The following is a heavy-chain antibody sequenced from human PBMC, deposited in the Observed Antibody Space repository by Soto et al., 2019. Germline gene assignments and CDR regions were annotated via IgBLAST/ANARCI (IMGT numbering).Heavy chain of an antibody. J-gene: IGHJ4*02. V-gene: IGHV4-30-4*01. Sequence: QVQLQESGPGLVKPSQTLSLTCTVSGGSISSGDYYWSWIRQPPGKGLEWIGYIYYSGSTYYNPSPKSRVTLSGDTSTNQFSLKLSSVTAADTAVYYCARVDSSGYYRQYSFDYWGQGTLVTVSS. CDR2: IYYSGST. CDR3: ARVDSSGYYRQYSFDY. D-gene: IGHD3-22*01. CDR1: GGSISSGDYY.